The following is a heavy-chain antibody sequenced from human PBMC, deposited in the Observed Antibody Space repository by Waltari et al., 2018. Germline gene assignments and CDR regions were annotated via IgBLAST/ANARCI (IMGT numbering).Heavy chain of an antibody. D-gene: IGHD3-22*01. CDR1: GGTFSSYT. CDR2: IIPILGIA. J-gene: IGHJ4*02. CDR3: VFGVVVVITVIDY. Sequence: QVQLVQSGAEVKKPGSSVKVSCKASGGTFSSYTISWVRQAPGQGLEWMGRIIPILGIANYAQKFQGRVTITADKSTSTAYMELSSLRSEDTAVYYCVFGVVVVITVIDYWGQGTLVTVSS. V-gene: IGHV1-69*02.